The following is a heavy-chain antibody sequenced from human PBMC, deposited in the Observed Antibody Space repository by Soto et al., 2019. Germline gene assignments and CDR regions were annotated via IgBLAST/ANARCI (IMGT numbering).Heavy chain of an antibody. CDR2: IYSSGST. V-gene: IGHV4-59*01. J-gene: IGHJ4*02. D-gene: IGHD4-17*01. CDR1: GGSIDNYY. Sequence: QVQLQESGAGLVKPSETLSLTCTVSGGSIDNYYWSWIRQPPGRGLEWIGFIYSSGSTNYNPSVKGRGPISTETAKDQVSLKLHSVTTADTGVFLCSRGGTGGRTTVTTYAVWGQGTLVTVSS. CDR3: SRGGTGGRTTVTTYAV.